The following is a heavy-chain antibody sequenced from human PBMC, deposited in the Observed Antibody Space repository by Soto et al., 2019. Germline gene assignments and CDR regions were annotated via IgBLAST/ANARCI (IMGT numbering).Heavy chain of an antibody. CDR1: GGPISTYY. CDR3: ARDAGYQLTGAFDI. J-gene: IGHJ3*02. D-gene: IGHD2-2*01. V-gene: IGHV4-59*01. Sequence: QVQLQESGPGLVKPSETLSLTFTVSGGPISTYYWIWIRQSPGKGLEWIGFISYIGTTQYNPSFKSRVTISVETSKNQFSLSLTSVSAADTAVYYCARDAGYQLTGAFDIWGPGTMVAVAS. CDR2: ISYIGTT.